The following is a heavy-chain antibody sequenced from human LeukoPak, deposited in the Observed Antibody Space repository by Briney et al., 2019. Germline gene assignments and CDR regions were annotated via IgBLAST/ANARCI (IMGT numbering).Heavy chain of an antibody. CDR2: TNTNTGNP. CDR3: ARDQGYSSSWYGTPSDYYGMDV. J-gene: IGHJ6*02. CDR1: GYTFTSYA. Sequence: APVKVSCKASGYTFTSYAMNWVRQAPGQGLEWMGWTNTNTGNPTYAQGFTGRFVFSLDTSVSTAYLQISSLKAEDTAVYYCARDQGYSSSWYGTPSDYYGMDVWGQGTTVTVSS. D-gene: IGHD6-13*01. V-gene: IGHV7-4-1*02.